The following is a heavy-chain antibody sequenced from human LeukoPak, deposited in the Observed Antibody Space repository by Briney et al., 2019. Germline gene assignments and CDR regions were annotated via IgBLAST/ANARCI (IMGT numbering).Heavy chain of an antibody. CDR3: ARPAVAASGDYYYMDV. CDR2: IYYSGST. CDR1: GDSISKYY. V-gene: IGHV4-59*08. J-gene: IGHJ6*03. Sequence: PSETLSLTCTVSGDSISKYYWSWIRQPPGKALEWIGYIYYSGSTTYNPSLRSRVTISIDTPKNQFSLKLSSVTAADTAVYYCARPAVAASGDYYYMDVWGQGTTVTVSS. D-gene: IGHD6-19*01.